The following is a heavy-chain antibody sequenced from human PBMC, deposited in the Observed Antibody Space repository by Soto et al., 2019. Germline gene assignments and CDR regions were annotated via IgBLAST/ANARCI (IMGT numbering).Heavy chain of an antibody. V-gene: IGHV1-2*04. J-gene: IGHJ3*02. CDR2: INPNSGGT. CDR1: GYTFTGYY. D-gene: IGHD6-19*01. CDR3: ARDRVIAVGRNAFDI. Sequence: ASVKVSCKASGYTFTGYYMHWVRQAPGQGLEWMGWINPNSGGTNYAQKFQGWVTMTRDTSISTAYMELSSLRSEDTAVYYCARDRVIAVGRNAFDIWGQGTMVTVSS.